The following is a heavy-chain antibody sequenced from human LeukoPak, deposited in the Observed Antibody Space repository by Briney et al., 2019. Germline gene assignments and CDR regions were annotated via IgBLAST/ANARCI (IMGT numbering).Heavy chain of an antibody. CDR1: GASIISFY. CDR2: IYSTGSA. V-gene: IGHV4-59*01. J-gene: IGHJ4*02. Sequence: PSETLSLTCTVSGASIISFYWNWIRQPPGKGLECIGYIYSTGSANYNPSLKSRVTISVDTSKNQFSLKLNSVTAADTAVYYCAGTTLRFMEYWGQGTLVTVSS. CDR3: AGTTLRFMEY. D-gene: IGHD3-3*01.